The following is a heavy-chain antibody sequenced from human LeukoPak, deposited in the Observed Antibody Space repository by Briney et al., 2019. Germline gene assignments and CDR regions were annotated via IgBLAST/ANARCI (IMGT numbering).Heavy chain of an antibody. J-gene: IGHJ4*02. D-gene: IGHD5-24*01. CDR1: GFTFSSFG. CDR3: AREGGYNSFDY. CDR2: ISYDGSNK. Sequence: PGGSLRLSCAASGFTFSSFGIHWVRQAPGKGLEWVAVISYDGSNKYYADSVKGRFTISRDNSKNTLYLQMNSLRAEDTAVYYCAREGGYNSFDYWGQGTLVTVSS. V-gene: IGHV3-30*03.